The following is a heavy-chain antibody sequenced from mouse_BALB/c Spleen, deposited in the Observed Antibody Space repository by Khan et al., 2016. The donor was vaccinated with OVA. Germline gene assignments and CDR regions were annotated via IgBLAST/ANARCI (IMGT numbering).Heavy chain of an antibody. Sequence: QVQLQQSGAELVRPGTSVKMSCKAVGYTFTNYWIGWVKQRPGHGLEWIGDIYPGDDYTKYNEKFKDKGTLTADTSSSTAYIHLSSLTSEDSAIYYCVRGGYDWFAYWGQGTLVTVSA. CDR2: IYPGDDYT. V-gene: IGHV1-63*02. CDR3: VRGGYDWFAY. CDR1: GYTFTNYW. D-gene: IGHD2-2*01. J-gene: IGHJ3*01.